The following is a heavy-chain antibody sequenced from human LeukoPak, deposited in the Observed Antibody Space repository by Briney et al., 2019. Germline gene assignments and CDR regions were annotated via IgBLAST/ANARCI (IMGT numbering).Heavy chain of an antibody. J-gene: IGHJ6*02. V-gene: IGHV3-48*01. CDR3: ARDSTGSRVYGMDV. D-gene: IGHD2-2*01. CDR1: GFTFSSYS. Sequence: GGSLRLSCAASGFTFSSYSMNWVRQAPGKGLEWVSYISSSSSTIYYADSVKGRFTISRDNAKNSLYLQMNSLRAEDTAVYYCARDSTGSRVYGMDVWGQGTTVTVSS. CDR2: ISSSSSTI.